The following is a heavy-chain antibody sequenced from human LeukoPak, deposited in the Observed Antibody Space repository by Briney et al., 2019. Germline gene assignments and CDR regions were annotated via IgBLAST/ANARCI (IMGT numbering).Heavy chain of an antibody. D-gene: IGHD2-2*01. CDR3: ARDNLGYCSSTSCYHENWFDP. V-gene: IGHV3-30-3*01. J-gene: IGHJ5*02. CDR1: GFTFSSYA. CDR2: ISYDGSNK. Sequence: GRSLRLSCAASGFTFSSYAMHWVRQAPGRGLEWVAVISYDGSNKYYADSVKGRFTISRDNSKNTLYLQMNSLRAEDTAVYYCARDNLGYCSSTSCYHENWFDPWGQGTLVTVSS.